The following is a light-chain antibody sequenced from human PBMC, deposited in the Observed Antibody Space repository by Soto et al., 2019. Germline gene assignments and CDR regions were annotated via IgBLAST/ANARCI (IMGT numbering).Light chain of an antibody. V-gene: IGKV3-15*01. CDR1: QSVSSK. CDR3: QQYDNWPPIT. Sequence: EVVMTQSPATLSLSPGERAAISCRASQSVSSKLAWYQQKHGQAPRLLIYGASTRATGIPARFSGSGSGTELTLTISSLQSEDFAVYYCQQYDNWPPITFGQGTRLEIK. CDR2: GAS. J-gene: IGKJ5*01.